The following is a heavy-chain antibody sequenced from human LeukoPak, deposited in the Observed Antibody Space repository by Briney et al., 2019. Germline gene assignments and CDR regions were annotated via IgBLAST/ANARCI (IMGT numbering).Heavy chain of an antibody. CDR1: GGSFSGYH. CDR2: INPSGST. D-gene: IGHD3-10*02. V-gene: IGHV4-34*01. CDR3: ARPVLYYVIAFDI. J-gene: IGHJ3*02. Sequence: SETLSLTCAVYGGSFSGYHWTWIRQSPGKGLEWIGDINPSGSTYYNPSLKSRVTISVDTSKNQFSLKLSSVTAADTAVYYCARPVLYYVIAFDIWGQGTMVTVSS.